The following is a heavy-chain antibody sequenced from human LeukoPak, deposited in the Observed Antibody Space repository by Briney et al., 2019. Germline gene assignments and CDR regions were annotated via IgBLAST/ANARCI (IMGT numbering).Heavy chain of an antibody. Sequence: SETLSLTCTVSGGSISSGGYYWSWIRQHPGKGLEWIGYIYYSGSTYYNPSLKSRVTISVDTSKNQFSLKLSSVTAADTAVYYCARRGQQLVRYYFDSWGQGTLVTVSS. V-gene: IGHV4-31*03. CDR1: GGSISSGGYY. D-gene: IGHD6-13*01. CDR3: ARRGQQLVRYYFDS. CDR2: IYYSGST. J-gene: IGHJ4*02.